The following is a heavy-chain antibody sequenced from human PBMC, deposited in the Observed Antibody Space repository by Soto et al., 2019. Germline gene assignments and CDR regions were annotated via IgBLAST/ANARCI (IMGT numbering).Heavy chain of an antibody. CDR1: GFTFNTYG. V-gene: IGHV3-20*04. J-gene: IGHJ6*02. CDR2: INWNGGSA. D-gene: IGHD4-4*01. Sequence: EVQLVESGGGVVRPGGSLRLSCAGTGFTFNTYGMNWVRQAPGKGLEWVSGINWNGGSADYADSVKGRFTISRDNAKNSLALQMNSLRAEDTALYYCARANGRLQDFYQYGRDVWGQGTTVTVSS. CDR3: ARANGRLQDFYQYGRDV.